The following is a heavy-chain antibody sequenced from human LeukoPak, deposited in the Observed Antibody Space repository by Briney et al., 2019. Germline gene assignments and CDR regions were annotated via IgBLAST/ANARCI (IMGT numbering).Heavy chain of an antibody. J-gene: IGHJ4*02. V-gene: IGHV3-53*01. D-gene: IGHD2-2*01. CDR3: ARGLGYCTSTTCLLPFDY. Sequence: GGPLRLSCTPSGFTVSTYYMTWVRQSPGKGLECVSVIYRCGITYYADPVKGRFTVSRDNSKNTLYLQMNSLRAEDTAMYYCARGLGYCTSTTCLLPFDYWGQGTLVTVSS. CDR2: IYRCGIT. CDR1: GFTVSTYY.